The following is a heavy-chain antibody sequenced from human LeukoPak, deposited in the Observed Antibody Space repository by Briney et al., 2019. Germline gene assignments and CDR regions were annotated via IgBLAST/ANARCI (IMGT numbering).Heavy chain of an antibody. CDR1: GYTFTSYG. CDR3: ARPMGAYYYDSSGYSNWFDP. Sequence: ASVKVSCKASGYTFTSYGISWVRQAPGQGLEWMGWISAYNGNTNYAQKLQGRVTMTTDTSTSTAYMELRSLRSGDTAVYYCARPMGAYYYDSSGYSNWFDPWGQGTLVTVSS. CDR2: ISAYNGNT. V-gene: IGHV1-18*01. D-gene: IGHD3-22*01. J-gene: IGHJ5*02.